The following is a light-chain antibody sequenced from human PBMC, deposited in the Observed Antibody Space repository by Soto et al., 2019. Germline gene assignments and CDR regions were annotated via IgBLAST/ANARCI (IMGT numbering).Light chain of an antibody. CDR3: QQYNDWPRT. V-gene: IGKV3-15*01. Sequence: EIVMTQSPATLSVSPGERATLSCRASQSVSTNLAWYQQKPGQAPRLLMYGASTRATGMSARFSGRGSGTDFTLTISSLQSEDFAVYYCQQYNDWPRTFGQGTKLEIK. CDR1: QSVSTN. CDR2: GAS. J-gene: IGKJ2*01.